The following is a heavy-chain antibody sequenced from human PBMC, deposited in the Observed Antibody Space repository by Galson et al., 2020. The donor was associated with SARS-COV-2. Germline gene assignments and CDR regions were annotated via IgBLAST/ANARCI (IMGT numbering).Heavy chain of an antibody. CDR3: ARDIGAAAGGDY. J-gene: IGHJ4*02. V-gene: IGHV3-30*12. D-gene: IGHD6-13*01. Sequence: SLKISCAASGFFFSSYGMHWVRQAPGKGLEWVAFMSYDGTYKYYADSVRGRFTISRDNSKNTLYLQMNSLRPEDTAIYFCARDIGAAAGGDYWGRGTLVTVSS. CDR2: MSYDGTYK. CDR1: GFFFSSYG.